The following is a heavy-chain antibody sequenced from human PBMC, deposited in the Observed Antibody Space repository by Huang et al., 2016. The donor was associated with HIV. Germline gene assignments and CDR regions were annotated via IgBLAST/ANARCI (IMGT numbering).Heavy chain of an antibody. D-gene: IGHD4-4*01. V-gene: IGHV3-30-3*01. CDR1: GFSFRDYA. CDR3: ARAPEFVNYEFDQ. CDR2: ISYDGTRK. J-gene: IGHJ4*02. Sequence: QVQLVESGGGVVQPGRSLRLSCVASGFSFRDYAVHWVRQAPGRGLEGVAVISYDGTRKYYAVSVKGRFTVSRDNSKNTAYVQMNNPRGGDTAVYYCARAPEFVNYEFDQWGLGTLVTVSS.